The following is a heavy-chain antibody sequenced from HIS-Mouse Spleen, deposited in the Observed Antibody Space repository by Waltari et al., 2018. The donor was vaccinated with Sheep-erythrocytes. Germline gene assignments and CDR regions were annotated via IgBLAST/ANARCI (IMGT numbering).Heavy chain of an antibody. J-gene: IGHJ3*02. CDR3: ARHLTEGANGWNDAFDI. D-gene: IGHD1-1*01. CDR1: GGSISSSRYY. Sequence: QLQLQESGPGLVKPSETLSLTCTVSGGSISSSRYYWGWIRQPPGKGLEWIGSIHYSGGTDYNPSLKSRVTISVDTSKNQFSLKLSSVTAADTAVYYCARHLTEGANGWNDAFDIWGQGTMVTVSS. V-gene: IGHV4-39*01. CDR2: IHYSGGT.